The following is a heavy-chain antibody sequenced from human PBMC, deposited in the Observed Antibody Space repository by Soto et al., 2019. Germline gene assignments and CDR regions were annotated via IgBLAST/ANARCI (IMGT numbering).Heavy chain of an antibody. D-gene: IGHD3-3*01. Sequence: ASVKVSCKASGYTFTSYDINWVRQATGQGLEWMGWMNPNSGNTGYAQKFQGRVTMTRNTSISTAYMELSSLRSEDTAVYYCARVTTIFGVGPYYYYYMDVWDKGTTVTVSS. CDR1: GYTFTSYD. CDR2: MNPNSGNT. CDR3: ARVTTIFGVGPYYYYYMDV. J-gene: IGHJ6*03. V-gene: IGHV1-8*01.